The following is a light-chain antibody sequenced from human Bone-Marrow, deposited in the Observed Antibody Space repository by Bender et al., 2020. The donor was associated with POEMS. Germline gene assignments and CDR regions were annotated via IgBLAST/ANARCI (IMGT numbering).Light chain of an antibody. CDR2: DND. CDR3: AAWEDSLNGWV. Sequence: QSVLTQPPSVSAAPGQKVTISCSGSSSNIGQSYVSWYRQFPGTAPELLICDNDQRPSGIPDRFSGSKSGTSASLAISGLQSEDEADYYCAAWEDSLNGWVFGGGTKLTVL. J-gene: IGLJ3*02. V-gene: IGLV1-51*01. CDR1: SSNIGQSY.